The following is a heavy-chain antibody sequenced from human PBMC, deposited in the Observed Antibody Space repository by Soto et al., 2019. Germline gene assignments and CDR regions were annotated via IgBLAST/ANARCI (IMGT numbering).Heavy chain of an antibody. J-gene: IGHJ6*02. CDR2: MNPNSGNT. D-gene: IGHD6-6*01. CDR3: ATRGPPPPYISSFPWYYYGMDV. CDR1: GYTFTSYD. V-gene: IGHV1-8*01. Sequence: ASVKVSCKASGYTFTSYDINWVRQATGQGLEWMGWMNPNSGNTGYAQKFQGRVTMTRNTSISTAYMELSSLRSEDTAVYYCATRGPPPPYISSFPWYYYGMDVWGQGTTVTVSS.